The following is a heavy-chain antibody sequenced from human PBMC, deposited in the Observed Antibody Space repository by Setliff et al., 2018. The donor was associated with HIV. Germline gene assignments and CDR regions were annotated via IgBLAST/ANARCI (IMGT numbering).Heavy chain of an antibody. Sequence: SETLSLTCTVSGGSISSSGYYWGWIRQPPGKGLEWIGNMYDSGRTNYNPSLKSRVTISVDTSKNQFSLKLSSVTAADTAVYYCARDRYTWNYGKNYMDVWGKGTTVTVSS. V-gene: IGHV4-61*05. CDR3: ARDRYTWNYGKNYMDV. CDR2: MYDSGRT. D-gene: IGHD1-7*01. J-gene: IGHJ6*03. CDR1: GGSISSSGYY.